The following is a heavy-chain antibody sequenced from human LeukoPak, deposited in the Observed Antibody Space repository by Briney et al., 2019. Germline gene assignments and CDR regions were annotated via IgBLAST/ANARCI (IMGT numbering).Heavy chain of an antibody. CDR3: SADHGYNPYGMDV. CDR1: GFTVSSNY. J-gene: IGHJ6*02. CDR2: IYSGGST. Sequence: GGSLRLSCAASGFTVSSNYMSWVRQAPGKGLEWVSVIYSGGSTYYADSVKGRFTISRDNSKNTLYLQMNSLRAEDMAVYYCSADHGYNPYGMDVWGQGTTVTVSS. V-gene: IGHV3-66*01. D-gene: IGHD5-24*01.